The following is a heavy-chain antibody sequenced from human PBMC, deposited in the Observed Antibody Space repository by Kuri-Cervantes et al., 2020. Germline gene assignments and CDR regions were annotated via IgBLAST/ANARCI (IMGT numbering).Heavy chain of an antibody. CDR2: ISGSGGST. Sequence: GESLKISCAASGFTFSRHGMTWVRQAPGKGLEWVSGISGSGGSTFYADSVKGRFTISRDNSKNTLYLQMNSLRAEDTAVYYCARDPCSGWQPLDYWGQGTLVTVSS. CDR3: ARDPCSGWQPLDY. CDR1: GFTFSRHG. D-gene: IGHD6-19*01. J-gene: IGHJ4*02. V-gene: IGHV3-23*01.